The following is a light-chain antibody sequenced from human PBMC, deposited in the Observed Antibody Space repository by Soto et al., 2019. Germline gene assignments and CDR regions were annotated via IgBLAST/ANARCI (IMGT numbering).Light chain of an antibody. CDR2: GNS. CDR3: QYYDSSRSGYV. J-gene: IGLJ1*01. V-gene: IGLV1-40*01. Sequence: QSVLTQPPSMSGAPGQRVTISCTGSSSNIGAGYDVHWHHQLPGTAPKLLIYGNSNRPSGVPDRFSGSKSGTSASLAITGLQAEDVADYYCQYYDSSRSGYVFGTGTKVTV. CDR1: SSNIGAGYD.